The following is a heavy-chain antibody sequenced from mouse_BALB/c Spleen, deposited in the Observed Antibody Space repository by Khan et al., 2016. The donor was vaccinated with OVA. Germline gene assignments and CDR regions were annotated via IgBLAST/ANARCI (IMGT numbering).Heavy chain of an antibody. J-gene: IGHJ3*01. CDR2: IDPFNGGT. Sequence: VQLQQSGPELMKPGASVKISCKASGYSFSNYYIHWVKQSHGQSLEWIGYIDPFNGGTTYNQKFKGTATLTVDKSSSTAYMNLSRLTSGDSAVYCCTRLGTTGWFAYWGQGTLVTVSA. CDR3: TRLGTTGWFAY. D-gene: IGHD1-1*01. CDR1: GYSFSNYY. V-gene: IGHV1S135*01.